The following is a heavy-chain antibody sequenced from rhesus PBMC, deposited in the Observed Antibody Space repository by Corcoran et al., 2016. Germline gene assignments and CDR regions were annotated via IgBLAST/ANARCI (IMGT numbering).Heavy chain of an antibody. CDR1: GGSISSNY. V-gene: IGHV4-160*01. J-gene: IGHJ6*01. CDR2: IRSGGTT. D-gene: IGHD1-14*01. Sequence: QVQLQQWGEGLVKPSETLSLTCAVYGGSISSNYWSWIRQPPGKGLEWIGRIRSGGTTNYNPSLKSRVTISIDTSKNQFSLKLSSVTAADTAVYYCARHLSGTYYGLDSWGQGVVVTVSS. CDR3: ARHLSGTYYGLDS.